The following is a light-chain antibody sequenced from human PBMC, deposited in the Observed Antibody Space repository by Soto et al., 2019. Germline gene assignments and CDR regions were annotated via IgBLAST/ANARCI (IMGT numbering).Light chain of an antibody. CDR3: HQEYGSLYA. CDR1: QSIGNW. CDR2: DVS. Sequence: DIQMTQSPSTLSASVGDRVTITCRASQSIGNWLAWYQQKPGKVPKVLIYDVSTLESGVPSRFSGSGSGTEFTLTISSLQPDDYATYYCHQEYGSLYAFGQGTKLEI. J-gene: IGKJ2*01. V-gene: IGKV1-5*01.